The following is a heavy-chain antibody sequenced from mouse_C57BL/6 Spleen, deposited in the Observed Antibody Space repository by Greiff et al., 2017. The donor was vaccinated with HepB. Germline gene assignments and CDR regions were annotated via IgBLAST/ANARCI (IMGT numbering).Heavy chain of an antibody. CDR1: GYTFTDYE. J-gene: IGHJ4*01. Sequence: SGAELVRPGASVTLSCKASGYTFTDYEMHWVKQTPVHGLEWIGAIDPETGGTAYNQKFKGKAILTADKSSSTAYMELRSLTSEDSAVYYCTRGDGYDDYYAMDYWGQGTSVTVSS. D-gene: IGHD2-2*01. CDR2: IDPETGGT. V-gene: IGHV1-15*01. CDR3: TRGDGYDDYYAMDY.